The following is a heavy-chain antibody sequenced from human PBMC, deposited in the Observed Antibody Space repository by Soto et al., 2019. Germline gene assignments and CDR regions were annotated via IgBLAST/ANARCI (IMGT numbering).Heavy chain of an antibody. V-gene: IGHV4-34*01. D-gene: IGHD3-16*01. CDR1: GGSFSGYY. J-gene: IGHJ5*02. CDR2: INHSGST. CDR3: ARGWGRDGYRT. Sequence: QVQLQQWGAGRLKPSETLSLTCAVYGGSFSGYYWSWIRQPPGKGLEWIGEINHSGSTNYNPSLKSRVTISVDTSKNQFSLKLSSVTAADTAVYYCARGWGRDGYRTWGQGTLVTVSS.